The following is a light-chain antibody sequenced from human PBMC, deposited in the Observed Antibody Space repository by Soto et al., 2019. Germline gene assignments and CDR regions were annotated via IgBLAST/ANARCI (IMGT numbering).Light chain of an antibody. CDR3: QKYSSVIT. V-gene: IGKV1-27*01. J-gene: IGKJ5*01. CDR1: QGISNF. CDR2: AAS. Sequence: DIQMTQSPSSLSASVGDRVTITCRASQGISNFLAWYQQKPGKVPKLLISAASTLQSGVPSRFSGSGSGTDFTNTITSLQSEDVATYYCQKYSSVITFGQGTRLEIK.